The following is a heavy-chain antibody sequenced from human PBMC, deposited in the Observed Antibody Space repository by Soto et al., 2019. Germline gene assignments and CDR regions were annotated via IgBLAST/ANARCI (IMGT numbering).Heavy chain of an antibody. J-gene: IGHJ5*02. D-gene: IGHD6-13*01. Sequence: PSETLSLTCTVSGGSISSYYWSWIRQPPGKGLEWIGYIYYSGSTNYNLSLKSRVTISVDTSKNQFSLKLSSVTAADTAVYYCAIFPQRYSSSWFDWFDPWGQGTLVTVSS. V-gene: IGHV4-59*01. CDR1: GGSISSYY. CDR3: AIFPQRYSSSWFDWFDP. CDR2: IYYSGST.